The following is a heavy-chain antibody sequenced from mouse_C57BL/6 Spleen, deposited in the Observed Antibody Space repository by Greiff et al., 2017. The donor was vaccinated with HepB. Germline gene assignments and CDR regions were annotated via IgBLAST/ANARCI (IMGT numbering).Heavy chain of an antibody. CDR3: ARTYYGNYDY. CDR1: GFTFSSYT. Sequence: EVQLVESGGGLVKPGGSLKLSCAASGFTFSSYTMSWVRQTPEKRLEWVATISGGGGNTYYPDSVKGRFTISRDNAKNTLYLQMSSLRSEDTALYYCARTYYGNYDYWGQGTTLTVSS. CDR2: ISGGGGNT. J-gene: IGHJ2*01. V-gene: IGHV5-9*01. D-gene: IGHD2-10*01.